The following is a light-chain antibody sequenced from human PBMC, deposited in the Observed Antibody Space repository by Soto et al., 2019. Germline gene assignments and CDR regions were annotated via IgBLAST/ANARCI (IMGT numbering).Light chain of an antibody. CDR3: RLYTTSSTAYG. J-gene: IGLJ1*01. CDR2: EVR. Sequence: QSVLTQPASVSGSPGQSITISCTGTSSDVGGYNYVSWYQQHPGKDPTLMIYEVRNRPPGVSNRFCGSKSGNPASLTISRPQVEEVADYYCRLYTTSSTAYGVGTGTKVTVL. CDR1: SSDVGGYNY. V-gene: IGLV2-14*01.